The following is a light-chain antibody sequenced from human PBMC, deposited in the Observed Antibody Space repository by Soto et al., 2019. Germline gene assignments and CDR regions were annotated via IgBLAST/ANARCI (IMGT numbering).Light chain of an antibody. CDR2: DVS. Sequence: QPVLTQPDSVSGSPGQSIAISCTGTSSDVGGYNYVSWYQQHPGKAPKLMVYDVSNRPSGVSNRFSGSKSGNTASLTISGLQAEDEADYYCSSYTSSSTNVFGTGTKLTVL. CDR1: SSDVGGYNY. V-gene: IGLV2-14*01. CDR3: SSYTSSSTNV. J-gene: IGLJ1*01.